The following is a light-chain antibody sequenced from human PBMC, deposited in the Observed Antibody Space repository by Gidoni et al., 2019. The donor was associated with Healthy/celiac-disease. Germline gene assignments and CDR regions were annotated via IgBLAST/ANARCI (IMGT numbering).Light chain of an antibody. Sequence: QSALTQPASMSGSPGQSITISCTGTSSDGGSYNLVSWYQQHPDKAPKLMIYEVTMRPSGVSNRFSGSKSGNTASLTISGLQAEDEAHYCCCSYAGSSTLVFGGGTKLTVL. V-gene: IGLV2-23*02. CDR3: CSYAGSSTLV. CDR1: SSDGGSYNL. CDR2: EVT. J-gene: IGLJ2*01.